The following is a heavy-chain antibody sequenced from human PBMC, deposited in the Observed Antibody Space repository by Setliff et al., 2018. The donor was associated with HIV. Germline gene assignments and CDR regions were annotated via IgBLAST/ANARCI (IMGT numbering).Heavy chain of an antibody. J-gene: IGHJ4*02. CDR2: ISGYNGNT. CDR3: ARDRLNVYSSGWGVGY. CDR1: GYTFTSYG. V-gene: IGHV1-18*01. Sequence: PSVKVSCKASGYTFTSYGISWVRQAPGQGLEWMGWISGYNGNTNFAQKLQGRVTMTTDTSTSTAYMELRSLRSYDKAVYYCARDRLNVYSSGWGVGYWGQGTLVTVSS. D-gene: IGHD6-25*01.